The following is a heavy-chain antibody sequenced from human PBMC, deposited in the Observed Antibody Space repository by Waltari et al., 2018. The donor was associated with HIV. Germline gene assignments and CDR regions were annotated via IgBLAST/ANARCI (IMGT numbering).Heavy chain of an antibody. CDR1: GGSIRSNVYH. CDR3: VAQDYSDSVDW. D-gene: IGHD4-17*01. V-gene: IGHV4-39*07. Sequence: QLRLQESGPRLVKPSETLSLTCSVSGGSIRSNVYHWGWIRQSPGKGLEWIGSIYYTGNTYYQPSLKRRVTISIDTSKNQFSLGLTSVTAADTAIYYCVAQDYSDSVDWWGQGTLVTVFS. J-gene: IGHJ4*02. CDR2: IYYTGNT.